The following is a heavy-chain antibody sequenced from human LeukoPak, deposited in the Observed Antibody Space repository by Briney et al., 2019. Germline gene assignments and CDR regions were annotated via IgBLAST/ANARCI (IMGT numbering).Heavy chain of an antibody. J-gene: IGHJ4*02. V-gene: IGHV5-51*01. CDR1: NYNFPNYW. CDR2: IYPGDSDT. D-gene: IGHD2-2*01. CDR3: ARHGRGDIVVVPAASPDY. Sequence: GGSLKISCKASNYNFPNYWIGWVRQMPGKGLEWMGIIYPGDSDTRYSPSFQGQVTISADKSISTAYLQWSSLKASDTAMYYCARHGRGDIVVVPAASPDYWGQGTLVTVSS.